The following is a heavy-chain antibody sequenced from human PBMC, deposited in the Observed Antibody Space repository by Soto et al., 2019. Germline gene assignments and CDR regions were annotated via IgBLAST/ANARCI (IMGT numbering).Heavy chain of an antibody. CDR1: GGSISSSSYY. Sequence: QLQLQESGPGLVKPSETLSLTCTVSGGSISSSSYYWGWIRQPPGRGREWIGSIYYSGSTYYNPSLKSRVTMSQETSKNQSSLKLSSVTAADTAVYYCARHFLDQDEYSSSWAFDYWGQGTLVTVSS. CDR2: IYYSGST. V-gene: IGHV4-39*01. CDR3: ARHFLDQDEYSSSWAFDY. J-gene: IGHJ4*02. D-gene: IGHD6-13*01.